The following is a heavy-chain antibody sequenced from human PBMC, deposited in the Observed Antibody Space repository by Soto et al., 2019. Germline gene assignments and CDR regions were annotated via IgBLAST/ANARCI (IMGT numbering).Heavy chain of an antibody. Sequence: QLQLQESGSGLVKPSQTLSLTCGVSGGSINSGDYAWSCIRQTPGKGLEWMGYIYHSGSTYYNPSLKSRVTILVDRSKNQFSLKLSSVTAADTDVYYCAGIRIAAAGGGLDVWGQGTTVTVSS. CDR3: AGIRIAAAGGGLDV. V-gene: IGHV4-30-2*01. D-gene: IGHD6-13*01. CDR2: IYHSGST. J-gene: IGHJ6*02. CDR1: GGSINSGDYA.